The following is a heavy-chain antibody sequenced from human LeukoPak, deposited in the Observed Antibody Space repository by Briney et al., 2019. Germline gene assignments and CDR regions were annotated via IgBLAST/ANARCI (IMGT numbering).Heavy chain of an antibody. CDR2: IKEDGSDK. V-gene: IGHV3-7*01. J-gene: IGHJ4*02. Sequence: GGSLRLSCAASGFTFSIYWMTWVRQAPGKGLEWVANIKEDGSDKYYVDSVKGRFTISRDNAKNSLYLQMNTLRVEDTAVYYCARERKSGWLQRTYDFDYWGQGTLVTVSS. CDR1: GFTFSIYW. CDR3: ARERKSGWLQRTYDFDY. D-gene: IGHD6-19*01.